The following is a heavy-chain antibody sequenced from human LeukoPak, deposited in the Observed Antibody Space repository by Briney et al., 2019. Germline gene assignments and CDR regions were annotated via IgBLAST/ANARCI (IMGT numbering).Heavy chain of an antibody. CDR3: AKGCVWHRTGYYYGNDAFDI. V-gene: IGHV3-23*01. D-gene: IGHD3-22*01. J-gene: IGHJ3*02. Sequence: DSVKGRFTISRDNPKNTLYLQMNSLRAEDTAVYYCAKGCVWHRTGYYYGNDAFDIWGKGKMVTVSS.